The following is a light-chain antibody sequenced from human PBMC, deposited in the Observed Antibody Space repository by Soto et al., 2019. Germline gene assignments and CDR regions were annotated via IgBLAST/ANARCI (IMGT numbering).Light chain of an antibody. CDR2: KAS. V-gene: IGKV1-5*03. Sequence: DIQMHHSPSTLSASVGARATITCRASQGISSWLAWYQQKAGNAPKSLIYKASSLESGVPSRFSGSGSGTEFTLTVSSLQPDDFATDYGQQYLSYPISFGQGTRLEIK. J-gene: IGKJ5*01. CDR3: QQYLSYPIS. CDR1: QGISSW.